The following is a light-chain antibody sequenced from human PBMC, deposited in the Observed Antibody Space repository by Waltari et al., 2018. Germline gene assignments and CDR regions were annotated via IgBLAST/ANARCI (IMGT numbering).Light chain of an antibody. V-gene: IGKV3-20*01. CDR2: GAS. CDR3: QYFGSSPKWT. Sequence: EIVLTQSPGTLSLSPGDRATLSCRASRSVRTPYLACYQQKVGQPPRLLRYGASNRATGIPDRFRGSGSGTDFTLSISRLEPEDVVGYFCQYFGSSPKWTFGQGTKVDIK. J-gene: IGKJ1*01. CDR1: RSVRTPY.